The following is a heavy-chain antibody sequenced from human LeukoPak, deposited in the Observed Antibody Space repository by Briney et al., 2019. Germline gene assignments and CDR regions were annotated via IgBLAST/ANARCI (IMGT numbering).Heavy chain of an antibody. CDR1: GYTFTGYF. D-gene: IGHD5-18*01. J-gene: IGHJ4*02. CDR3: AREDTYGEYRPFDC. V-gene: IGHV1-2*02. CDR2: INPTSGVT. Sequence: ASVKVSCKASGYTFTGYFIHWVRQAPGQGPEWMGWINPTSGVTKYAEGFRGRVTLTSDTSITTLYMELSSLTSDDTATYYCAREDTYGEYRPFDCWGQGTPVTVSS.